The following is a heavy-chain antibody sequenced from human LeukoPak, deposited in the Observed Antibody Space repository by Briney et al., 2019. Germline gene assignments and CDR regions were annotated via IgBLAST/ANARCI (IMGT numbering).Heavy chain of an antibody. CDR2: INPSGGST. Sequence: GASVKVSCKASGYTSTSYYMHWVRQAPGQGLEWMGIINPSGGSTSYAQKFQGRVTMTRDTSTSTVYMELSSLRSEDTAVYYCARDWNYYDSSGYGRNYYYMDVWGKGTTVTVSS. CDR1: GYTSTSYY. V-gene: IGHV1-46*01. J-gene: IGHJ6*03. D-gene: IGHD3-22*01. CDR3: ARDWNYYDSSGYGRNYYYMDV.